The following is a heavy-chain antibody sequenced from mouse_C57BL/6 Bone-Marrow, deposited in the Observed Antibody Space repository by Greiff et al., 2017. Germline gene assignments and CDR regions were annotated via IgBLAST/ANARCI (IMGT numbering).Heavy chain of an antibody. V-gene: IGHV1-50*01. CDR2: IDPSDSYT. D-gene: IGHD2-4*01. CDR1: GYTFTSYW. Sequence: VQLQQPGAELVKPGASVKLSCKASGYTFTSYWMQWVKQRPGQGLEWIGEIDPSDSYTNYNQKFKGKATLTVDTSSSTAYMQLSSLTSEDSAVYYCGRDDSWYVEVWGTGTTVTVSS. J-gene: IGHJ1*03. CDR3: GRDDSWYVEV.